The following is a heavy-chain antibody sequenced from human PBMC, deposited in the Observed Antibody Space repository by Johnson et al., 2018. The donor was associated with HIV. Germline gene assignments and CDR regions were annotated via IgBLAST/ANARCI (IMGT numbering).Heavy chain of an antibody. D-gene: IGHD5-18*01. V-gene: IGHV3-66*01. Sequence: VQLVESGGGLVQPGGSLRLSCAASGFTVSSNYISWVRQAPGKGLEWVSVIYSGGSTYYADSVKGRFTISRDNSKNTLYLQMNSLRAEDTAVYYCARWIQLWVAFDIWGQGTMVTVSS. CDR2: IYSGGST. CDR3: ARWIQLWVAFDI. J-gene: IGHJ3*02. CDR1: GFTVSSNY.